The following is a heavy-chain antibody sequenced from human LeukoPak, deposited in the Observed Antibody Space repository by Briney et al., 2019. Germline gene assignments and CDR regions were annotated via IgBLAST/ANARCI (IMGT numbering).Heavy chain of an antibody. CDR3: ARDHDAMRAFDI. V-gene: IGHV3-66*01. D-gene: IGHD1-1*01. Sequence: GGSLRLSCAASGLTVSSNYMSWVRQAPGKGLEWVSVIYSGGSTYYADSVKGRFTISRDNSKNTLYLQMNSLRAEDTAVYYCARDHDAMRAFDIWGQGTMVTVSS. CDR1: GLTVSSNY. J-gene: IGHJ3*02. CDR2: IYSGGST.